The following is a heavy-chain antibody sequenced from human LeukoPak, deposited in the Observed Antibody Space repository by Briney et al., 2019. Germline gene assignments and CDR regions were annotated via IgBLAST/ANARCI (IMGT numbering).Heavy chain of an antibody. CDR2: ISGDGGT. Sequence: PGGSLRLSCVASGFTFGSYWMHWVRQAPGKGPAWVSHISGDGGTYYADSVKGRFTISRDNAKNTLYLQMNSLRAEDTAVYYCARDLVSGSGSYGHWGQGTLVTVSS. J-gene: IGHJ4*02. CDR1: GFTFGSYW. V-gene: IGHV3-74*01. D-gene: IGHD3-10*01. CDR3: ARDLVSGSGSYGH.